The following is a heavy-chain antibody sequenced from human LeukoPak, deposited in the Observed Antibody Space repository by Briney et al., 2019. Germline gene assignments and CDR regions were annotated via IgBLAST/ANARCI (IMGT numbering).Heavy chain of an antibody. V-gene: IGHV1-18*01. CDR3: ARDSSSWYYYYYYMDV. CDR1: GYTFTSYG. J-gene: IGHJ6*03. Sequence: GASVKVSCKASGYTFTSYGISWVRQAPGQGLEWMGWISAYNGNTNYAQKLQGRVTMTTDTSTGTAYMELRSLRSDDTAVYYCARDSSSWYYYYYYMDVWGKGTTVTVSS. D-gene: IGHD6-13*01. CDR2: ISAYNGNT.